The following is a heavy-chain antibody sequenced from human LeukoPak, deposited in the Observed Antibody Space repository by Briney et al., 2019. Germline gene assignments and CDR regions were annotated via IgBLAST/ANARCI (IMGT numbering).Heavy chain of an antibody. CDR1: GFTFSNYA. CDR2: ISGNGGVT. V-gene: IGHV3-23*01. D-gene: IGHD3-22*01. Sequence: GGSLRLSCAASGFTFSNYAMTWVRQAPGKGPEWVSGISGNGGVTYYADSVKGRFTISRDNSKNTLYVQMNSLRVEDTAVYYCAKTSDISVRYYFDYWGQGTLVAVSS. J-gene: IGHJ4*02. CDR3: AKTSDISVRYYFDY.